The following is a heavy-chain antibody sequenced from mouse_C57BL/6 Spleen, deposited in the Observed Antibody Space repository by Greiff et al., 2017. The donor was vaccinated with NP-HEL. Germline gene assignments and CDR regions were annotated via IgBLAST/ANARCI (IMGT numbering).Heavy chain of an antibody. CDR3: ARGVYDYDPYYFDY. J-gene: IGHJ2*01. Sequence: QVQLQQPGAELVRPGSSVKLSCKASGYTFTSYWMHWVKQRPIQGLEWIGNIDPSDSETHYNQKFKDKATLTVDKSSSTAYMQLSSLTSEDSAVYYCARGVYDYDPYYFDYWGQGTTLTVSS. V-gene: IGHV1-52*01. D-gene: IGHD2-4*01. CDR2: IDPSDSET. CDR1: GYTFTSYW.